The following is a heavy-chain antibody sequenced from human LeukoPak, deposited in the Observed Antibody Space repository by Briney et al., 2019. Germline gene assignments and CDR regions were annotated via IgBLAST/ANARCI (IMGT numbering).Heavy chain of an antibody. CDR1: GFSFSTYA. CDR2: ISHDGSNK. CDR3: AREVGDYALDY. D-gene: IGHD4-17*01. V-gene: IGHV3-30-3*01. J-gene: IGHJ4*02. Sequence: PGRSLRLSCVASGFSFSTYAMHWVRQAPGKGLDWLAAISHDGSNKYYADSVRGRFTISRDNSKNTLFLQMNSLRAEDTAVFYCAREVGDYALDYWGQGTLVTVSS.